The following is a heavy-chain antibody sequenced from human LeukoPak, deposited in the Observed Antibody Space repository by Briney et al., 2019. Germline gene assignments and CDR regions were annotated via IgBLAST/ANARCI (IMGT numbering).Heavy chain of an antibody. CDR2: IYYSGST. Sequence: GSLRLSCAAYGFTFSDYYMSWIRQPPGKGLEWIGYIYYSGSTNYNPSLKSRVTISVDTSKNQFSLKLSSVTAADTAVYYCARVPPARGPSGSFDPWGQGTLVTVSS. V-gene: IGHV4-59*01. J-gene: IGHJ5*02. D-gene: IGHD1-26*01. CDR1: GFTFSDYY. CDR3: ARVPPARGPSGSFDP.